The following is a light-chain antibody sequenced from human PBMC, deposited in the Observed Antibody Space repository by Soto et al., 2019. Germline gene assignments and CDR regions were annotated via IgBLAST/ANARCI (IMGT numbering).Light chain of an antibody. CDR1: SSNIGSYA. V-gene: IGLV1-44*01. CDR2: TND. Sequence: QSVLTQPPSASATPGQRVTISCSGGSSNIGSYAVNWYQQRPGTAPTLLIYTNDQRPSGVPDRFSGSKSGTSASLAIAGLQSGDEADYYCAAWDDSLNALVFGGGTKLTVL. CDR3: AAWDDSLNALV. J-gene: IGLJ2*01.